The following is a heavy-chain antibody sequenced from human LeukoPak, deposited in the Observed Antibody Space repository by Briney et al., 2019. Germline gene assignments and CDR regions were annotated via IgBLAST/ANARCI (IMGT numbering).Heavy chain of an antibody. D-gene: IGHD3-22*01. Sequence: SETLSLTCNVSGGPISDYYWSWIRQPPGKGLEWIGYIYFRGTTNYSPSFQSRVSISVDTSKNQFPLRLTSVTAADTAVYYCARDRFYDNSGFRRLDFWGQGLLVTVSS. CDR1: GGPISDYY. V-gene: IGHV4-59*01. CDR3: ARDRFYDNSGFRRLDF. J-gene: IGHJ4*02. CDR2: IYFRGTT.